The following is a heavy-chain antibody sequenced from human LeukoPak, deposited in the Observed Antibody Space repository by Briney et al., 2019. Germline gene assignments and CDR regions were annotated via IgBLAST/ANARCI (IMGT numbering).Heavy chain of an antibody. J-gene: IGHJ3*02. D-gene: IGHD3-22*01. CDR2: ISSSSSTI. V-gene: IGHV3-48*04. CDR1: GFTFSSYS. Sequence: PGGSLRLSCAASGFTFSSYSMNWVRQAPGKGLEWVSYISSSSSTIYYADSVKGRFTISRDNAKNSLYLQMNSLRAEDTAVYYCARDMGVVAIPVGAFDIWGQGTMVTVSS. CDR3: ARDMGVVAIPVGAFDI.